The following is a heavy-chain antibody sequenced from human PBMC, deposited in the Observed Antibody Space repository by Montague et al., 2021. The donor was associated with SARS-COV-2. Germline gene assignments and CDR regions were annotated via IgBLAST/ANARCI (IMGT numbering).Heavy chain of an antibody. V-gene: IGHV2-5*02. CDR2: IYWDDDK. CDR1: GFSLNTSGEG. CDR3: ARYGDYGSWFDP. J-gene: IGHJ5*02. Sequence: PALVKPTQTLTLTCTFSGFSLNTSGEGVGWVRQPPGKALEWLALIYWDDDKRYSPSLKCRSTISKDTTKNEVVLIVANMDPVDTATYYCARYGDYGSWFDPWGQGTLVTVSS. D-gene: IGHD4-17*01.